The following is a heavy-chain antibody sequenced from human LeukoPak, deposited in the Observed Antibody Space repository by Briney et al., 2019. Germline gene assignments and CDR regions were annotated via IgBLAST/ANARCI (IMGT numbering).Heavy chain of an antibody. CDR2: MSYDGSKK. CDR3: VRSPNYDILTGYYTDYFDS. CDR1: GFTFSTYA. D-gene: IGHD3-9*01. Sequence: GGSLRLSCAASGFTFSTYAMHWVRRAPGKGLEWVAGMSYDGSKKYYTDSVKGRFAISRDNSENTGYMQMNTLRADDTAVYYCVRSPNYDILTGYYTDYFDSWGQGTLVIVSS. J-gene: IGHJ4*02. V-gene: IGHV3-30*09.